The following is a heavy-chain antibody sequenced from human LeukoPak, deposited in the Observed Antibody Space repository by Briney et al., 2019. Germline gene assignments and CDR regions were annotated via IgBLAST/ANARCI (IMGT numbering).Heavy chain of an antibody. Sequence: TGGSLRLSCTASGFTLSSYRMNWVRQAPGKGLEWVSYITSSSSTIYYADSVKGRFTISRDNAKNSLYLQMNSLRAEDTAVYYCARFWPPDYWGQGTLVTVSS. CDR3: ARFWPPDY. J-gene: IGHJ4*02. CDR1: GFTLSSYR. V-gene: IGHV3-48*01. CDR2: ITSSSSTI.